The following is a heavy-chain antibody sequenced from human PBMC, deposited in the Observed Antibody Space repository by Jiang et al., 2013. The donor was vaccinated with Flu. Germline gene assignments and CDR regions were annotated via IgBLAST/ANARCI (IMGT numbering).Heavy chain of an antibody. CDR1: FSGYY. V-gene: IGHV4-34*01. J-gene: IGHJ4*02. D-gene: IGHD6-19*01. CDR2: INHIGSA. Sequence: FSGYYWSWIRQPPGKGLEWIGEINHIGSANYNPSLKSRVTISVDTSKNQFSLKLSSVTAADTAVYYCASFSRIAVAGTRGYYFDYWGQGTLVTVSS. CDR3: ASFSRIAVAGTRGYYFDY.